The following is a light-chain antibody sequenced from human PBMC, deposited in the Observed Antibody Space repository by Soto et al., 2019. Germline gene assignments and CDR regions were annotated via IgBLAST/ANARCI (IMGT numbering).Light chain of an antibody. Sequence: QSVLTQPASVSGSPGQSITISCTGTNSDVGGYNYVSWYQQHPGKAPKLIIYEVSDRPSEISTRFSASKSGNTASLTISGLQPEDEADYYCCSYTPNNTWVFGGGTKVTVL. CDR3: CSYTPNNTWV. CDR1: NSDVGGYNY. CDR2: EVS. V-gene: IGLV2-14*01. J-gene: IGLJ3*02.